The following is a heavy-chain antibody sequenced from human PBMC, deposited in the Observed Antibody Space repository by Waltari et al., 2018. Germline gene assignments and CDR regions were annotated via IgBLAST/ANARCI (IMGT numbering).Heavy chain of an antibody. CDR2: ISSSSSYI. D-gene: IGHD3-22*01. CDR1: GFTFRSYS. Sequence: EVQLVESGRGLVKPGGSLRLSCAASGFTFRSYSMNWVRQAPGKGLEWVSSISSSSSYIYYADSVKGRFTISRDNAKNSLYLQMNSLRAEDTAVYYCARDPDYEISAGWFDPWGQGTLVTVSS. V-gene: IGHV3-21*01. CDR3: ARDPDYEISAGWFDP. J-gene: IGHJ5*02.